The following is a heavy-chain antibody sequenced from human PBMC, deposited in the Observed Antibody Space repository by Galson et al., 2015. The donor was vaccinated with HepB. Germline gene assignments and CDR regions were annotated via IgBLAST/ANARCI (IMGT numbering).Heavy chain of an antibody. J-gene: IGHJ4*02. D-gene: IGHD3-10*01. Sequence: SLRLSCAGSGFTFSSYVMHWVRQAPGKGLEWVAVISYDGSNKYYADSVKGRFTISRDNSKNTLYLQMNSLRAEDTAAYYCARAHSYGSGRPYYFDYWGQGTLVTVSS. CDR1: GFTFSSYV. V-gene: IGHV3-30-3*01. CDR2: ISYDGSNK. CDR3: ARAHSYGSGRPYYFDY.